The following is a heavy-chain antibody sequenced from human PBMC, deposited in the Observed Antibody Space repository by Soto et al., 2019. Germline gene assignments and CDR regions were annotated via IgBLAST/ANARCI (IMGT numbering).Heavy chain of an antibody. D-gene: IGHD4-17*01. CDR3: SKQKDGGYRGLVDY. CDR2: ISGSGDNT. J-gene: IGHJ4*02. Sequence: EVQLLESGGGLVQPGGSLRLSCAASGFTFSSYAINWVRQAPGKGLEWVSAISGSGDNTFYADSVRGRFTISRDNSKNTVYPQINSQRAEDTAVYFCSKQKDGGYRGLVDYWGQGTLVTVSS. CDR1: GFTFSSYA. V-gene: IGHV3-23*01.